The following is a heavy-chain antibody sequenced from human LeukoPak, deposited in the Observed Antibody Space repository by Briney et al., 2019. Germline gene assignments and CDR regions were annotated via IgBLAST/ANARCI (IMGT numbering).Heavy chain of an antibody. Sequence: GGSLRLSCAASGFTFDDYAMHWVRQAPGKGLEWVSLISWDGGSTYYADSVKGRFTISRDNSKNSLYLQMNSLRAEDTALYYCAVGGRGPKINYYYMDVWGKGTTVTVSS. V-gene: IGHV3-43D*03. CDR2: ISWDGGST. D-gene: IGHD3-16*01. CDR1: GFTFDDYA. CDR3: AVGGRGPKINYYYMDV. J-gene: IGHJ6*03.